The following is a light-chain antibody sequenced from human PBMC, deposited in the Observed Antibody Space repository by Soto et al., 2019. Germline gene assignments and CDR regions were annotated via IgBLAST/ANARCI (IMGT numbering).Light chain of an antibody. CDR3: QHYKSYPYS. V-gene: IGKV1-5*03. J-gene: IGKJ2*03. Sequence: DIQMTQSPSTLAASVGARVNITCRASQTINKWLAWYQQKLGKAPKVLIYQASTLASAVPSRFSGSGSGTTFTLTISSLQPDDSATYYCQHYKSYPYSFGQGTKLEI. CDR1: QTINKW. CDR2: QAS.